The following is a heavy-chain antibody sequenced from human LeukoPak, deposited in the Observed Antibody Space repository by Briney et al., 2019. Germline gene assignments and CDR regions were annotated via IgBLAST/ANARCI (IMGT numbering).Heavy chain of an antibody. Sequence: GGSLRLSCAASGFTFSDHYMDWVRQAPGKGLEWGGRTRDKANSYTTEYAASVKGRFTISRDASKTSLYLQMNSLKTEDTAVYYCARGDGYDRRSFDYWGQGTLVTVSS. CDR1: GFTFSDHY. J-gene: IGHJ4*02. V-gene: IGHV3-72*01. CDR3: ARGDGYDRRSFDY. CDR2: TRDKANSYTT. D-gene: IGHD5-12*01.